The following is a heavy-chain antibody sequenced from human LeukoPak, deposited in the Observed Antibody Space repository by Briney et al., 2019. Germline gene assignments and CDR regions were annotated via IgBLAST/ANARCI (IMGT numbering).Heavy chain of an antibody. CDR3: ARRKSSGYRPYGMDV. CDR1: GFTFSSYG. J-gene: IGHJ6*02. V-gene: IGHV3-33*01. D-gene: IGHD3-22*01. CDR2: IWYDGSNK. Sequence: GGSLRLSCAASGFTFSSYGMHWVRQAPGKGLEWVAVIWYDGSNKYYADSVKGRFTISRDNSKNTLYLQMNSLRAEDTAVYYCARRKSSGYRPYGMDVWGQGTTVTVSS.